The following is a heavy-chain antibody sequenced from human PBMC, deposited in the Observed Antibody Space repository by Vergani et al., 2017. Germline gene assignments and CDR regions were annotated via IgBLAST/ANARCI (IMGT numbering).Heavy chain of an antibody. J-gene: IGHJ4*02. D-gene: IGHD6-19*01. CDR2: INHNGST. V-gene: IGHV4-34*01. CDR1: GGSFSGYY. Sequence: QVQLQQWGAGLLKPSETLSLTCAVYGGSFSGYYWSWIRQPPGKGLEWIGEINHNGSTNYNPSLQSRVTISVDTSKNQFSLKLSSVXAADTAVYYCARGGIAVYWGQGTLVTVSS. CDR3: ARGGIAVY.